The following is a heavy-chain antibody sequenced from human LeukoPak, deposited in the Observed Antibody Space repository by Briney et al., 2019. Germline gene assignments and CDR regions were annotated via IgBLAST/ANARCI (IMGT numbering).Heavy chain of an antibody. J-gene: IGHJ4*02. Sequence: GGSLRLSCAASGFTFSDYWMSWARQAPGQGLEWVAKISQDGREQRFVDSVKGRFTISRDNAKNLPFLQMDSLRAGDTAVYYCAGGALDYWGPGTLVTVSS. CDR1: GFTFSDYW. CDR2: ISQDGREQ. CDR3: AGGALDY. V-gene: IGHV3-7*04.